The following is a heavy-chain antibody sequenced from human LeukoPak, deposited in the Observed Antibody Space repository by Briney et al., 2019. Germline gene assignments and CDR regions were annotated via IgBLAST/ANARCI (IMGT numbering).Heavy chain of an antibody. CDR2: ISYDGSNK. J-gene: IGHJ4*02. D-gene: IGHD2-2*01. V-gene: IGHV3-30*18. CDR3: AKGLGYCSSTSCSVDY. CDR1: GFTFSSYG. Sequence: PGGSLRLSCAASGFTFSSYGIHWVRQAPGKGLEWVAVISYDGSNKYYADSVEGRFTISRDNSKNTLYLQMNSLRAEDTAVYYCAKGLGYCSSTSCSVDYWGQGTLVTVSS.